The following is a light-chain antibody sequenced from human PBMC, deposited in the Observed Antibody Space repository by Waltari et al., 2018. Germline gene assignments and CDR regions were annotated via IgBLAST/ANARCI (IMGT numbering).Light chain of an antibody. CDR2: GNN. CDR1: TTNSGNTF. V-gene: IGLV1-47*01. J-gene: IGLJ3*02. Sequence: QSVVTQPPSASRTPGQGVAIPCSGNTTNSGNTFVSWYQHLPGTAPKLLIYGNNQRPSGVPDRFSGSKSATSASLAISGLRSEDEADYYCATWDDTLSGWVFGGGTKLTVL. CDR3: ATWDDTLSGWV.